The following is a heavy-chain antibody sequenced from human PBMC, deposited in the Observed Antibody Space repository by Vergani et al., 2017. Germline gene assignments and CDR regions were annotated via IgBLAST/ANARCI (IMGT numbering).Heavy chain of an antibody. D-gene: IGHD2-2*01. CDR2: ISYDGSNK. Sequence: VQLLESGGGVVQPGRSLRLSCAASGFTFSSYGMHWVRQAPGKGLEWVAVISYDGSNKYYADSVKGRFTISRDNSKNTLYLQMNSLRAEDTAVYYCASNSDCSSTSCYRSDAFDIWGQGTMVTVSS. V-gene: IGHV3-30*03. CDR1: GFTFSSYG. CDR3: ASNSDCSSTSCYRSDAFDI. J-gene: IGHJ3*02.